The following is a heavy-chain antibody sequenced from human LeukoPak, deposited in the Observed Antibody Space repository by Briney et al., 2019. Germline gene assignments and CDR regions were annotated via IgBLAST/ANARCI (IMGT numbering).Heavy chain of an antibody. Sequence: ASVKVSCKASGYTFTSYYMHWVRQAPGQGLEWMGIINPSGGSTSYAQKFQGSVTMTRDMSTSTVYMELSSLRSEDTAVYYCARAALDYDFWSGYLVGGYYYMDVWGKGTTVTVSS. CDR3: ARAALDYDFWSGYLVGGYYYMDV. CDR2: INPSGGST. J-gene: IGHJ6*03. D-gene: IGHD3-3*01. CDR1: GYTFTSYY. V-gene: IGHV1-46*01.